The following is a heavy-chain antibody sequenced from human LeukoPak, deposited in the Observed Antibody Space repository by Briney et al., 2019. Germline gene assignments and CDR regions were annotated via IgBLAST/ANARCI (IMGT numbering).Heavy chain of an antibody. CDR3: ARGLGDYYDTSDYYYAVPAH. V-gene: IGHV1-8*01. CDR2: MNPNSGDT. CDR1: GYTFTSYD. Sequence: ASVKVSCKASGYTFTSYDINWVRQATGQGLEWMGWMNPNSGDTAYAQKFQGRVAMTRDTSISTAYMELSSLRSEDRAVYYCARGLGDYYDTSDYYYAVPAHWGQGTLVTVSS. J-gene: IGHJ4*02. D-gene: IGHD3-22*01.